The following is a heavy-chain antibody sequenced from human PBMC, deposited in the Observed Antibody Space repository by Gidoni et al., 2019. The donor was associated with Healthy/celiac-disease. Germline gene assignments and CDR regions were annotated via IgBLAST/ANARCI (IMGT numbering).Heavy chain of an antibody. CDR3: ARDEWGRLRGYGMDV. Sequence: QVQLVESGGGVVQPGRSLRLSCAASGFTFSSYGMHWVRQAPGKGLGWVQVIWYDGSNKYYADSVKGRFTISRDNSKNTLYLQMNSLRAEDTAVYYCARDEWGRLRGYGMDVWGQGTTVTVSS. V-gene: IGHV3-33*01. CDR2: IWYDGSNK. CDR1: GFTFSSYG. J-gene: IGHJ6*02. D-gene: IGHD4-17*01.